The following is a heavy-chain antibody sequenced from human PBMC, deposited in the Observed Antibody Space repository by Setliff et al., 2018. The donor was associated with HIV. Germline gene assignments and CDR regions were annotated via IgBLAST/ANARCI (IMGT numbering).Heavy chain of an antibody. CDR2: IIPILGIA. CDR1: GGTFSSYA. V-gene: IGHV1-69*10. J-gene: IGHJ4*02. Sequence: SVKVSCKASGGTFSSYAISWVRQAPGQGLEWMGGIIPILGIANYAQKFQGRVTITADKSTSTAYMELSSLRSEDTAVYYCARVNRLVEMATTGHFDYWGQGTLVTV. D-gene: IGHD5-12*01. CDR3: ARVNRLVEMATTGHFDY.